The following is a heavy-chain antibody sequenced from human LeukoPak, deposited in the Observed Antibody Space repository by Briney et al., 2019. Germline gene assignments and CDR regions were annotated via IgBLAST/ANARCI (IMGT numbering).Heavy chain of an antibody. Sequence: GGSLRLSCAASGFTFSNAWMSWVRQVSGKGLEWVGRIKSKIDGGTPDYAAPVKGRIAISRDDSKNTLYLQMNSLKTDDTAVYYCATDSGHDYGDYRGAFDIWGQGTMVTVSS. CDR3: ATDSGHDYGDYRGAFDI. V-gene: IGHV3-15*01. J-gene: IGHJ3*02. CDR2: IKSKIDGGTP. D-gene: IGHD4-17*01. CDR1: GFTFSNAW.